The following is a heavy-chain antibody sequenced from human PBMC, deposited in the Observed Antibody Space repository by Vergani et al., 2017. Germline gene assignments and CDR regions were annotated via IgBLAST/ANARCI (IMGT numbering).Heavy chain of an antibody. CDR1: GFTFSNSA. J-gene: IGHJ6*03. Sequence: EVHLLESGGGLVQSGGSLRLSCAASGFTFSNSAVSWVRQAPGRGLAWVSSISGPGLSTYYADSVKGRFSISRDNSKNTVFLQMHNLRAEDTAIYYCVTSGRSYYYYYMDVWGKGP. D-gene: IGHD1-26*01. CDR2: ISGPGLST. V-gene: IGHV3-23*01. CDR3: VTSGRSYYYYYMDV.